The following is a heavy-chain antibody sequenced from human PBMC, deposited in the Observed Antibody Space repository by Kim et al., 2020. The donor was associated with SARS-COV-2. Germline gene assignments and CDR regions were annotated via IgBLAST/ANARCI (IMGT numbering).Heavy chain of an antibody. V-gene: IGHV3-48*03. D-gene: IGHD3-22*01. J-gene: IGHJ1*01. CDR3: AREGDYYDSSGSLEYFQH. Sequence: GGSLRLSCAASGFTFSSYEMNWVRQAPGKGLEWVSYISSSGSTIYYADSVKGRFTISRDNAKNSLYLQMNSLRAEDTAVYYCAREGDYYDSSGSLEYFQHWGQGTLVTVSS. CDR1: GFTFSSYE. CDR2: ISSSGSTI.